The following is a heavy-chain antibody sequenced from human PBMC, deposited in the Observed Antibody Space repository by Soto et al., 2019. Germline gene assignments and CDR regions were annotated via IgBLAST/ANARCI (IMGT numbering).Heavy chain of an antibody. CDR2: IYYSGST. D-gene: IGHD1-1*01. J-gene: IGHJ4*02. V-gene: IGHV4-31*03. CDR3: ARWPQLEPRFDY. CDR1: GGSISSGGYY. Sequence: QVQLQESGPGLVKPSQTLSLTCTVSGGSISSGGYYWSWIRQHPGKGLEWIGYIYYSGSTYYNPSRRSRVTISVDTSKNQFSLKLSSVTAADTDVYYCARWPQLEPRFDYWGQGTLVTVSS.